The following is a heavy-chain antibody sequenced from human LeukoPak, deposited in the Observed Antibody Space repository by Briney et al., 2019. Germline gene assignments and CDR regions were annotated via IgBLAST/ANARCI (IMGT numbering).Heavy chain of an antibody. J-gene: IGHJ5*02. D-gene: IGHD3-10*01. CDR1: GFTFSSYA. V-gene: IGHV3-30*04. CDR3: ARDAIYFGSGMTFNWFDP. CDR2: ISSDGTTQ. Sequence: HPGKSLRLSCAASGFTFSSYAMHWVRQAPGKGLDWLAVISSDGTTQYYADSVKGRFTISRDKSTSTLSLQLSNLRPEDTAVYYCARDAIYFGSGMTFNWFDPWGQGTLVTVSS.